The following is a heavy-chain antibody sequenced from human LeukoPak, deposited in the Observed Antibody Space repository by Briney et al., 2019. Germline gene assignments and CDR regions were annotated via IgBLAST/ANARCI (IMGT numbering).Heavy chain of an antibody. J-gene: IGHJ5*02. CDR1: GGSFSGYY. CDR3: ARRLNYYDVPFDP. Sequence: SPSETLSLTCAVYGGSFSGYYWSWIRQPPGKGLEWIGEINHSGSTNYNPSLKSRVTISVDTSKNQFSLKLSSVTAADTAVYYCARRLNYYDVPFDPWGQGTLVTVSS. CDR2: INHSGST. D-gene: IGHD3-22*01. V-gene: IGHV4-34*01.